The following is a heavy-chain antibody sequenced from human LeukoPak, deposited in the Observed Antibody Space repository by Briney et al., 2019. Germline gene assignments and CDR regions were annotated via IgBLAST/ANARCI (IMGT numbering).Heavy chain of an antibody. D-gene: IGHD5-18*01. CDR2: MNPNSGNT. CDR1: GYTFTSYD. CDR3: ARGLKIRGYSYGYGYYYMDV. Sequence: GASVKVSCKASGYTFTSYDINWVRQATGQGLEWMGWMNPNSGNTGYAQKFQGRVTITRNTSISTAYMELSSLRSEDTAVYYCARGLKIRGYSYGYGYYYMDVWGKGTTVTVSS. V-gene: IGHV1-8*03. J-gene: IGHJ6*03.